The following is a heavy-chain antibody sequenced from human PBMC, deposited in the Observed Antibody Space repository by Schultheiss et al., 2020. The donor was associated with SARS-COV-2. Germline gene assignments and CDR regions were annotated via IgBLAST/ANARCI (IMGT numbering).Heavy chain of an antibody. CDR2: IEYSGST. V-gene: IGHV4-59*01. D-gene: IGHD2-15*01. J-gene: IGHJ6*02. CDR3: ARGSGTRGLPPVSYYYYYGMDV. Sequence: SETLSLTCTVSGDSISSYYWSWIRQPPGKGLEWIGYIEYSGSTTYNPSLKSRVTMSIDTSKNQFSLKLRSVTAADTAVYYCARGSGTRGLPPVSYYYYYGMDVWGQGTTVTVSS. CDR1: GDSISSYY.